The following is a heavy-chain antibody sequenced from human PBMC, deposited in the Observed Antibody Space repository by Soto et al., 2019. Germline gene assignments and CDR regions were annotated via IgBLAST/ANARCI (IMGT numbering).Heavy chain of an antibody. J-gene: IGHJ2*01. D-gene: IGHD2-21*02. Sequence: QVQLVESGGGVVQPGRSLRLSCVASGFTFTEYAMHWVRQTPGKGLEWVAAASYDGSNKYYADFVKGRFTISRDNSKTTLYLQMNSLRPEDRALYYCARGAYCGGDCLPGQVSKWYFDLWGRGPLVIVSS. CDR1: GFTFTEYA. CDR3: ARGAYCGGDCLPGQVSKWYFDL. CDR2: ASYDGSNK. V-gene: IGHV3-30-3*01.